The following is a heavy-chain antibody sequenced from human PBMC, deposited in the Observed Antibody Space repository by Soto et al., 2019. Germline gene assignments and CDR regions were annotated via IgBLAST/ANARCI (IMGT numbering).Heavy chain of an antibody. CDR1: GYTFTGYY. V-gene: IGHV1-2*02. CDR3: ARVTSDYYDSSGYHFPDAFDI. CDR2: INPNSGGT. Sequence: GASVKVSCKASGYTFTGYYMHWVRQAPGQGLEWMGWINPNSGGTNYAQKFQGRVTMTRDTSISTAYMELSRLRSDDTAVYYCARVTSDYYDSSGYHFPDAFDIWGQGTMVTVSS. J-gene: IGHJ3*02. D-gene: IGHD3-22*01.